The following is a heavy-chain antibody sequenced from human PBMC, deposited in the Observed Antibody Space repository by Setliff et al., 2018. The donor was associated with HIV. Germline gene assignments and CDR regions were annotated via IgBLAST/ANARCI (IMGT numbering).Heavy chain of an antibody. CDR1: GYSFADYG. Sequence: ASVKVSCKTSGYSFADYGITWVRQAPGQGLEWMGWMNPNSGNTGYAQKFQGRVTMTRNTSISTAYMELSSLRSEDTAVYYCARGGALLWFGESRKNWFDPWGQGTLVTVSS. J-gene: IGHJ5*02. CDR2: MNPNSGNT. V-gene: IGHV1-8*01. D-gene: IGHD3-10*01. CDR3: ARGGALLWFGESRKNWFDP.